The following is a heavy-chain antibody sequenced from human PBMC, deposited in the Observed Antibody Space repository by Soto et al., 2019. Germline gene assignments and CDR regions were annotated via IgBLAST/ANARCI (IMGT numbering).Heavy chain of an antibody. J-gene: IGHJ3*02. D-gene: IGHD3-22*01. V-gene: IGHV3-33*01. CDR2: IWYDGSNK. CDR3: AREDKHYYDSSGPGAFDI. CDR1: GVTFSSYG. Sequence: PGGSLRLSCAASGVTFSSYGMHWVRQAPGKGLEWVAVIWYDGSNKYYADSVKGRFTISRDNSKNTLYLQMNSLRAEDTAVYYCAREDKHYYDSSGPGAFDIWGQGTMVTVSS.